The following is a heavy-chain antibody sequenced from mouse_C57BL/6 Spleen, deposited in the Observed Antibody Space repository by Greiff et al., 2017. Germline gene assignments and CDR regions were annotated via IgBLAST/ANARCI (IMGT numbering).Heavy chain of an antibody. CDR2: ISSGSSTI. CDR1: GFTFSDYG. CDR3: ARRGSSYYAMDY. J-gene: IGHJ4*01. V-gene: IGHV5-17*01. D-gene: IGHD1-1*01. Sequence: EVKLQESGGGLVKPGGSLKLSCAASGFTFSDYGMHWVRQAPEKGLEWVVYISSGSSTIYYADTVKGRFTISRDNAKNTLFLQMSSLRSEETARYYCARRGSSYYAMDYWGQGTSVTVSS.